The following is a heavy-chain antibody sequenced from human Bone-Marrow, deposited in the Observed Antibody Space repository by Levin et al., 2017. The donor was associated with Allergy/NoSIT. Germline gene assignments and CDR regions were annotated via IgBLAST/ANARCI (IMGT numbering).Heavy chain of an antibody. CDR3: ARGNCGGNCPHY. Sequence: GESLKISCAASGFTFSNFEMNWFRQAPGKGPEWVSYISSSGSKINYADSVKGRFTISRDNAKNSLYLQMNSLRAEDTAVYWCARGNCGGNCPHYWGQGSLVTVSS. CDR2: ISSSGSKI. V-gene: IGHV3-48*03. CDR1: GFTFSNFE. D-gene: IGHD2-21*02. J-gene: IGHJ4*02.